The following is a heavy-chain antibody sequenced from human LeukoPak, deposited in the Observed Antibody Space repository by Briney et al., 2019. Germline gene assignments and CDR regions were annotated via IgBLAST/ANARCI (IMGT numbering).Heavy chain of an antibody. CDR2: INPNSGGT. J-gene: IGHJ4*02. CDR3: ARNYYDSSGYVDY. Sequence: ASVKVSCKASGYTFTGYYMHWVRQAPGQGLEWMRRINPNSGGTNYAQKFQGRVTMTRDTSISTAYMELSRLRSDDTAVYYCARNYYDSSGYVDYWGQGTLVTVSS. D-gene: IGHD3-22*01. CDR1: GYTFTGYY. V-gene: IGHV1-2*06.